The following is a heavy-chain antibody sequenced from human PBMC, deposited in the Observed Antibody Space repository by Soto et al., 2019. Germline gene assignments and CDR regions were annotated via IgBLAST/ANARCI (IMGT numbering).Heavy chain of an antibody. CDR3: VKERADFVTVPHATSGMDV. CDR2: VSYDGNHD. V-gene: IGHV3-30*18. Sequence: QVHLVESGGGVVQPGGSLRLSCTASGFTFNKFGMYWVRQTPGKGLEWVAAVSYDGNHDFYADSVRGRLIISRDNSKNTLYLQLNILKPDDTAVYYCVKERADFVTVPHATSGMDVWGPGTTVTVSS. D-gene: IGHD3-3*01. CDR1: GFTFNKFG. J-gene: IGHJ6*02.